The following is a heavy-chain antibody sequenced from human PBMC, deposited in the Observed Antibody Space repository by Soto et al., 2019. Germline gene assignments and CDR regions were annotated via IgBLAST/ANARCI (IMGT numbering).Heavy chain of an antibody. D-gene: IGHD2-21*02. V-gene: IGHV3-30*18. CDR1: GFTFSSYG. Sequence: QVQLVESGGGLVQPGRSLRLSCAASGFTFSSYGMHWVRQAPGKGLEWVGVISNDGSNKYYADSVKGRFTISRDKSKNTLYLQMSSLRAEDTAVYYCAKDRCGGDCENYCFDYWGQGTLVTVSS. CDR2: ISNDGSNK. CDR3: AKDRCGGDCENYCFDY. J-gene: IGHJ4*02.